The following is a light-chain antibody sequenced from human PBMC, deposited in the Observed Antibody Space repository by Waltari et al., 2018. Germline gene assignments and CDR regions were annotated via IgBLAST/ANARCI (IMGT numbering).Light chain of an antibody. CDR1: QSVSWT. J-gene: IGKJ1*01. V-gene: IGKV3-20*01. CDR2: GAS. Sequence: EIVLTQSPGILSLSPGERATLSCRASQSVSWTLAWYQQKPGQAPRLLIYGASTRATGIPDRFSGGGSGTDFSLTISRLEPEDFAVYYCQHYVRLPATFGQGTKVEIK. CDR3: QHYVRLPAT.